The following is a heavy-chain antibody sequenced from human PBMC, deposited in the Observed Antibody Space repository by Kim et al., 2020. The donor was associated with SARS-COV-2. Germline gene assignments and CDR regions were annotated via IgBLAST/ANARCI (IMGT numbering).Heavy chain of an antibody. Sequence: GGSLRLSCAASGFTFSKYWMHWVRQAPGKGPVWVSRINTDGKNTIYADSVKDRFTISRDNAENTLYLQLNSLRVEDTAVYYCARDQTAPCPTTFDYLGPGTLLTVSS. D-gene: IGHD5-12*01. CDR2: INTDGKNT. CDR1: GFTFSKYW. CDR3: ARDQTAPCPTTFDY. V-gene: IGHV3-74*01. J-gene: IGHJ4*02.